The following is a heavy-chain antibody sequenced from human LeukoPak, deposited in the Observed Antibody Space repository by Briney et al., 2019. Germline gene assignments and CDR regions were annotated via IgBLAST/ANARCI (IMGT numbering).Heavy chain of an antibody. CDR2: INGDESST. V-gene: IGHV3-74*01. Sequence: GGSLRLSCAASGFTFSSYYMHWVRQVPGKGLVWVSRINGDESSTTHADSVKGRFTISRDNAKNTLYLQMNTLRAEDTAVYYCARVRDCGGGSCFSYLDYWGQGTLVTVSS. CDR3: ARVRDCGGGSCFSYLDY. CDR1: GFTFSSYY. D-gene: IGHD2-15*01. J-gene: IGHJ4*02.